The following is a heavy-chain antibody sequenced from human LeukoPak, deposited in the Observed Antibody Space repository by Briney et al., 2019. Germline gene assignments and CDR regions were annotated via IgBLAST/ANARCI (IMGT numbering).Heavy chain of an antibody. D-gene: IGHD3-10*01. V-gene: IGHV4-59*01. CDR2: IYYSGST. CDR1: GGSISGYY. CDR3: ARDGSGRYCFDY. J-gene: IGHJ4*02. Sequence: SETLSLTCTVSGGSISGYYWIWMRQPPGKGLEWVGYIYYSGSTNYNPSLKSRVTISVDTSKNQFSLKLSAVTAADTAVYYCARDGSGRYCFDYWGQGTLVTVSS.